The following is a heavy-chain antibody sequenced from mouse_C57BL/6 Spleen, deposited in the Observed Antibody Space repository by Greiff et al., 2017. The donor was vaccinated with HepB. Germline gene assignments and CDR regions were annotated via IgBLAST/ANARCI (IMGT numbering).Heavy chain of an antibody. D-gene: IGHD3-2*02. V-gene: IGHV5-17*01. CDR2: ISSGSSTI. J-gene: IGHJ4*01. CDR1: GFTFSDYG. CDR3: ARGTQTAQAYYYAMDY. Sequence: EVKLMESGGGLVKPGGSLKLSCAASGFTFSDYGMHWVRQAPEKGLEWVAYISSGSSTIYYADTVKGRFTISRDNAKNTLFLQMTSLRSEDTAMYYCARGTQTAQAYYYAMDYWGQGTSVTVSS.